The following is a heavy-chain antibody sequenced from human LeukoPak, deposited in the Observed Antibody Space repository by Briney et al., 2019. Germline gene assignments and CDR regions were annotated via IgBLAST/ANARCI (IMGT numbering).Heavy chain of an antibody. CDR3: AKTLYSYGQYYFDY. V-gene: IGHV3-23*01. J-gene: IGHJ4*02. CDR1: GFTFSSYA. CDR2: ISGSGGST. Sequence: GGSPRLSCAASGFTFSSYAMSWVRQAPGKGLEWVSAISGSGGSTYYADSVKGRFTISRDNSKNTLYLQMNSLRAEDTAVYYCAKTLYSYGQYYFDYWGQGTLVTVSS. D-gene: IGHD5-18*01.